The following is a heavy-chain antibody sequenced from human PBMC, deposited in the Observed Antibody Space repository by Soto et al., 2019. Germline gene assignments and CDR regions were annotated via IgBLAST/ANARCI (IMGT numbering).Heavy chain of an antibody. CDR3: AKAGFWSGYYSLVDY. V-gene: IGHV3-9*01. CDR2: ISWNSGSI. Sequence: EVQLVESGGGLVQPGRSLRLSCAASGFTFDDYAMHWVRQAPGKGLEWVSGISWNSGSIGYADSVKGRFATSRDNAKNSLYLQRNSLRAEDTALYYCAKAGFWSGYYSLVDYWGQGTLVTVSS. CDR1: GFTFDDYA. J-gene: IGHJ4*02. D-gene: IGHD3-3*01.